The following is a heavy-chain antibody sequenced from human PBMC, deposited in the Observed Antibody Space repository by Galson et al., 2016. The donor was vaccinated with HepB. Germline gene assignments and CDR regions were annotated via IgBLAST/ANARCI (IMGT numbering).Heavy chain of an antibody. D-gene: IGHD2-2*01. J-gene: IGHJ3*01. CDR1: GLTFSDYW. CDR2: IKKDGSET. CDR3: TRGPPPHCTRTSCSMGTFEV. Sequence: SLRLSCAASGLTFSDYWMVWVRQVPGKGLQWVASIKKDGSETYYVDSVKGRFTISRDNAKNSLYLQMNSLRADDAAVYYCTRGPPPHCTRTSCSMGTFEVWGQGTMVTVSS. V-gene: IGHV3-7*01.